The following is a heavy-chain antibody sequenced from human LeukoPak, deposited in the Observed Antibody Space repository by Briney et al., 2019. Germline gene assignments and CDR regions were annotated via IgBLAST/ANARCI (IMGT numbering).Heavy chain of an antibody. CDR2: ISGSNSYI. CDR3: ARGGRPITMVRGVIRSPAFDI. J-gene: IGHJ3*02. V-gene: IGHV3-21*01. CDR1: GFTFNSYS. D-gene: IGHD3-10*01. Sequence: GGSLRLSCAASGFTFNSYSMNWVRQAPGKGLEWVSSISGSNSYIYYADSMKGRFTISRDNAKNSLYLQMNSLRAEDTAVYYCARGGRPITMVRGVIRSPAFDIWGQGTMVTVSS.